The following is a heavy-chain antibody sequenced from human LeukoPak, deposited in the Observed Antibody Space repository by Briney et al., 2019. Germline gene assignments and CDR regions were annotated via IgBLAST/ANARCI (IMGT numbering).Heavy chain of an antibody. D-gene: IGHD3-10*01. Sequence: ASVKVSCKASGYTFTDYYIHWVRQAPGQGLEWMGWISAYNGDTNYAQKLQGRVTMTTDTSTSTAYMELRSLRSDDTAVYYCARGSGRPNSYYYYMDVWGKGTTVTISS. CDR2: ISAYNGDT. V-gene: IGHV1-18*04. CDR3: ARGSGRPNSYYYYMDV. J-gene: IGHJ6*03. CDR1: GYTFTDYY.